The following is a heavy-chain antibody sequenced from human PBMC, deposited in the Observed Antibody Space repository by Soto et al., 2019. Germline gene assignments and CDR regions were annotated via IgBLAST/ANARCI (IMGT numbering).Heavy chain of an antibody. CDR2: IYYSGST. Sequence: SETLSLTCTVSGGSISSGGYYWSWIRQHPGKGLEWIGYIYYSGSTNYNPSLKSRVTISVDTSKNQFSLKLSSVTAADTAVYYCASTSTVTLNFDYWGQGTLVTVSS. V-gene: IGHV4-61*08. D-gene: IGHD4-17*01. CDR1: GGSISSGGYY. J-gene: IGHJ4*02. CDR3: ASTSTVTLNFDY.